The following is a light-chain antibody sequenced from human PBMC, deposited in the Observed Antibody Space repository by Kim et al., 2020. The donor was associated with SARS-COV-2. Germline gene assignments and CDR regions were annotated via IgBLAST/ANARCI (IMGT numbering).Light chain of an antibody. CDR2: AAS. J-gene: IGKJ4*01. V-gene: IGKV1-12*01. CDR3: QQANSFPLT. CDR1: QDINSW. Sequence: DIQMTQSPSSVSASVGDTVTITCRASQDINSWLAWYQQKPGKAPKLLIYAASSLQSGVPSRFSGSGSGTDFTFTISSLQPEDFATYYCQQANSFPLTFGRGTKVDIK.